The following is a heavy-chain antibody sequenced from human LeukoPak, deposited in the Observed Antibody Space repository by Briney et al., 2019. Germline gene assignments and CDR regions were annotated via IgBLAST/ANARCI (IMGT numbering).Heavy chain of an antibody. Sequence: TSETLSLTCTVSGGSISSSSYYWGWIRQPPGKGLEWIVSIYYSGSTYYNPSLKTRVTISVDTSKNPFSLKLSSVTAAHTAVYYCARHRYGQWLVRYYFDYWGQGTLVTVSS. CDR2: IYYSGST. D-gene: IGHD6-19*01. CDR1: GGSISSSSYY. J-gene: IGHJ4*02. CDR3: ARHRYGQWLVRYYFDY. V-gene: IGHV4-39*01.